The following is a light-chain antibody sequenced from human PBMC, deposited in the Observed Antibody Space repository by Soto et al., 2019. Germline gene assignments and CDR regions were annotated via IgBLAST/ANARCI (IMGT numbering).Light chain of an antibody. Sequence: DIQMTQSPSTLSASVGDRLTITCRASQSISSWLAWYQQRPGKAPKLLIFDASSLESGVPSRFSGSGSGTEITLTISSLQPDDFATYYCQQYSSYSKTFGQGTKVDIK. J-gene: IGKJ1*01. CDR1: QSISSW. CDR2: DAS. V-gene: IGKV1-5*01. CDR3: QQYSSYSKT.